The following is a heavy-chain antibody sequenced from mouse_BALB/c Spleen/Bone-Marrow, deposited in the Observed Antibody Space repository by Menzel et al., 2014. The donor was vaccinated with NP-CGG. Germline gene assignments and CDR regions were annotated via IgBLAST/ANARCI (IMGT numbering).Heavy chain of an antibody. CDR1: GFAFSSYD. D-gene: IGHD2-2*01. CDR3: AREGRLRRDFPY. Sequence: EVQLVESGGGLVKPGGSLKLSCAASGFAFSSYDMSWVRQTPEKRLAWVAYISSGGGSTYYPDTVKGRFTISRDNAKNTLYLQMSSLKAEDTAMYYCAREGRLRRDFPYFGQGTLATVSA. CDR2: ISSGGGST. V-gene: IGHV5-12-1*01. J-gene: IGHJ3*01.